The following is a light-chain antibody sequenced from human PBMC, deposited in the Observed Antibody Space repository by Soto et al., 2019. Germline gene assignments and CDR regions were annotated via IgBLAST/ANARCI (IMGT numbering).Light chain of an antibody. V-gene: IGKV1-5*03. CDR2: KAS. J-gene: IGKJ1*01. Sequence: DIQMTQSPSTLSGSVGDRVTITCRASQTISSWLAWYQQKPGKAPKLLIYKASTLKSGVPSRFSGSASGTEFTLTISSLQPEDFASYYCLQHNSYPWTFGQGTKVDIK. CDR3: LQHNSYPWT. CDR1: QTISSW.